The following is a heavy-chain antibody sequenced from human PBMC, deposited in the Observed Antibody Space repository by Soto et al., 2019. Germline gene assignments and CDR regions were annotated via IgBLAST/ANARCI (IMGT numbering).Heavy chain of an antibody. D-gene: IGHD3-9*01. Sequence: QVQLVQSGAEVKKPGSSVKVSCKASGGTFSSYAISWVRQAPGQGLEWMGGIIPIFGTANYAPKFQGRVTITADESTSTAYMELSSLRSEDTAVYYCARVLRYFDWLLETYYYYYCGMDVWGQGTTVTVSS. CDR1: GGTFSSYA. CDR2: IIPIFGTA. J-gene: IGHJ6*02. CDR3: ARVLRYFDWLLETYYYYYCGMDV. V-gene: IGHV1-69*01.